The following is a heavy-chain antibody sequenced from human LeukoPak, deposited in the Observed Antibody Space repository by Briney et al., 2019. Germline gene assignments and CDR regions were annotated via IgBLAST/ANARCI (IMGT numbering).Heavy chain of an antibody. CDR3: EKHHVEGVYDY. CDR2: IYYSGST. V-gene: IGHV4-39*01. J-gene: IGHJ4*02. CDR1: GGSISSNSYY. Sequence: SETLSLTCTVSGGSISSNSYYWGWIRQPPGKGLEWIGRIYYSGSTYYNPSLKSRLTISVDTSKNQFSLTMISVTAADTAVYYGEKHHVEGVYDYWGQGTMVTVSS. D-gene: IGHD6-13*01.